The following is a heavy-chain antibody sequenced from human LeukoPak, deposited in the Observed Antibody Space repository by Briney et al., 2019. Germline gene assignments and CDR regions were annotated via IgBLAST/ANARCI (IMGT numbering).Heavy chain of an antibody. V-gene: IGHV4-39*07. Sequence: SETLSLTCTVSGGSISSSSYYWGWIRQPPGKGLEWIGSIYYSGSTYYNPSLRSRVTISVDTSKNQFSLKLSSVTAADTAVYYCARVPIAVAGFDYWGQGTLVTVSS. CDR2: IYYSGST. D-gene: IGHD6-19*01. J-gene: IGHJ4*02. CDR1: GGSISSSSYY. CDR3: ARVPIAVAGFDY.